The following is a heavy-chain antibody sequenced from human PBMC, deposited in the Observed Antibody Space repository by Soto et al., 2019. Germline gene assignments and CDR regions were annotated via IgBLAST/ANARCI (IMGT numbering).Heavy chain of an antibody. J-gene: IGHJ3*02. CDR3: SHWGALRRDAFDI. CDR1: GFSLTTSGVG. CDR2: IFWDDDK. Sequence: QITLKESGPTLVKPTQTLTLTGTFSGFSLTTSGVGVGWIRQPPGEPLEWLANIFWDDDKRYSPSLKSRVTVTKDISRNQVVLTMTDVDPVDTATYYCSHWGALRRDAFDIWGQGTMVTVSS. D-gene: IGHD1-26*01. V-gene: IGHV2-5*02.